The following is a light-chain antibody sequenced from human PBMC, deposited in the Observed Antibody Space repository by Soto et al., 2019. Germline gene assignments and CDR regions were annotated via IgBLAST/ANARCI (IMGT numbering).Light chain of an antibody. V-gene: IGKV3-15*01. CDR3: QQYNNWPQT. Sequence: EIVMTQSPATLSVSPGERATLSCRASQSVSSNLAWYQQKPSQAPRLLIYGASTRATGIPARFSGSGSGTEFTLTISSLQSEDFAVYYCQQYNNWPQTFGPGTKVDIK. CDR2: GAS. CDR1: QSVSSN. J-gene: IGKJ3*01.